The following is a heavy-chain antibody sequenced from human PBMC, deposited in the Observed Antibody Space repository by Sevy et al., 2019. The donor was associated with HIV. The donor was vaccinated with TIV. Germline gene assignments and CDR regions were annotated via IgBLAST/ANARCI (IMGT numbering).Heavy chain of an antibody. CDR3: AKDLRQQLSAFDI. J-gene: IGHJ3*02. CDR1: GFTFSSYA. CDR2: ISGSGGST. D-gene: IGHD6-13*01. V-gene: IGHV3-23*01. Sequence: GGSLRLSCAASGFTFSSYAMSWVRQAPGKGLEWVSAISGSGGSTYYADSVKGRLTISRDNSKNTLYLQMKSLRAEDTAVYYCAKDLRQQLSAFDIWGQGTMVTVSS.